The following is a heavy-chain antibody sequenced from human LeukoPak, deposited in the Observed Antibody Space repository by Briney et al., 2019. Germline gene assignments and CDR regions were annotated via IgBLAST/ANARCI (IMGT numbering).Heavy chain of an antibody. CDR2: IYYSGST. CDR1: GGSISSYY. D-gene: IGHD3-22*01. V-gene: IGHV4-59*01. CDR3: AGSYDSSGYYQGYFDY. J-gene: IGHJ4*02. Sequence: PSGTLSLTCTVSGGSISSYYWSWIRQPPGKGLEWIGYIYYSGSTNYNPSLKSRVTISVDTSKNQFSLKLSSVTAADTAVYYCAGSYDSSGYYQGYFDYWGQGTLVTVSS.